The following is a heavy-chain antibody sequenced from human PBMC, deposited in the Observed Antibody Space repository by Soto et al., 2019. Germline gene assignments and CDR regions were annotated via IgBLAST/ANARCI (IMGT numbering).Heavy chain of an antibody. CDR3: AKTEGNYYYMDV. CDR2: LSGSGGSR. J-gene: IGHJ6*03. Sequence: GGSLRLSCAASGFTFSNYSMNWVRQGPGKGLEWVSGLSGSGGSRYYADSVKGRFTISRDNSKNTLYLQMNSLRAEDTAAYYCAKTEGNYYYMDVWGKGTTVTVSS. V-gene: IGHV3-23*01. CDR1: GFTFSNYS.